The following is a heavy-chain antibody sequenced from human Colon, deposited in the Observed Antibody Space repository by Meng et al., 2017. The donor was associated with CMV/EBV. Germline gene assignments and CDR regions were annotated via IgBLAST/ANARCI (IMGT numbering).Heavy chain of an antibody. J-gene: IGHJ4*02. CDR3: ARDQGYFDY. CDR2: IYSGGST. CDR1: WFSFSSTY. V-gene: IGHV3-53*01. Sequence: LRLSSAASWFSFSSTYMSWVRQAPGKGLEWVSVIYSGGSTYYADSVKGRFTISRDNSKNTLYLQMNSLRAEDTAVYYCARDQGYFDYWGQGTLVTVSS.